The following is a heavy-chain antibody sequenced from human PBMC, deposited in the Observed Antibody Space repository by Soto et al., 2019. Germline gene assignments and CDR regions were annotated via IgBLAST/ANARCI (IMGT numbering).Heavy chain of an antibody. D-gene: IGHD4-4*01. V-gene: IGHV5-10-1*01. CDR3: ARVGHDYSNSGMDV. J-gene: IGHJ6*02. CDR1: GYSFTTYW. Sequence: PGESLKISCTTSGYSFTTYWINWVRQMPGKGLEWMGKIDPGGSDTTYSPSFQGHVTISLDKPITAAYLQWSSLKASDTAMYYCARVGHDYSNSGMDVWGQGTTVTVSS. CDR2: IDPGGSDT.